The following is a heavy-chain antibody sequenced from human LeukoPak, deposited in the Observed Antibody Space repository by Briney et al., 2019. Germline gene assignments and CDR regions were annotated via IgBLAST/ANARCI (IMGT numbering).Heavy chain of an antibody. Sequence: GRSLRLSCAASGFTFSSYGMHWVRQAPGKGLEWVAAIWFDGSNRYYADSVKGRFTISRDNSKNTLYLQMNSLRAEDTAVYYCARAGGAYYYDSSGYYYWGQGTLVTVSS. V-gene: IGHV3-33*01. J-gene: IGHJ4*02. CDR1: GFTFSSYG. CDR3: ARAGGAYYYDSSGYYY. D-gene: IGHD3-22*01. CDR2: IWFDGSNR.